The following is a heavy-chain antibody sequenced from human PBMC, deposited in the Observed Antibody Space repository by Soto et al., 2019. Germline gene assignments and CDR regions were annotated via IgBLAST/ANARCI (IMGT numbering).Heavy chain of an antibody. V-gene: IGHV1-69*13. Sequence: GASVKVSCKASGGTFSSYAISWVRQAPGQGLEWMGGIIPIFGTANYAQKFQGRVTITADESTSTAYMELSSLRSEDTAVYYCARAWGNIDYVYYYGMDVWGQGTTVTVSS. CDR1: GGTFSSYA. CDR3: ARAWGNIDYVYYYGMDV. J-gene: IGHJ6*02. CDR2: IIPIFGTA. D-gene: IGHD3-16*01.